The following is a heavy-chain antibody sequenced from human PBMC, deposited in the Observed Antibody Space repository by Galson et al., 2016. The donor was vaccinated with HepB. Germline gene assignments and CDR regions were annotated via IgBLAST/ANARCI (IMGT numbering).Heavy chain of an antibody. V-gene: IGHV5-10-1*01. Sequence: QSGAEVTKPGESLRISCKGSGYSFTSYWISWVRQMPGKGLEWMGRIDPSDTYTNYSPSFQGHVSISADMSISTAYLQWSSLKASDNATYYCAGPVYSGSYVGFDIWGQGTMVTVSS. CDR1: GYSFTSYW. CDR3: AGPVYSGSYVGFDI. D-gene: IGHD1-26*01. CDR2: IDPSDTYT. J-gene: IGHJ3*02.